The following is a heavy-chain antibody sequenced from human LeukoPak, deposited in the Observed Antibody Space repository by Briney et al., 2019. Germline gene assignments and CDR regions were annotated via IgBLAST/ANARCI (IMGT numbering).Heavy chain of an antibody. D-gene: IGHD2-2*01. Sequence: SETLSLTCTVSGGSISSYYWSWIRQPAGKGLEWIGRIYTSGSTNYNPSLKSRVTMSVDTSKNQFSLKLSSVTAADTAVYYCARDSAVEGRQLLSPQYYYYGMDVWGQGTTVTVSS. CDR2: IYTSGST. CDR1: GGSISSYY. CDR3: ARDSAVEGRQLLSPQYYYYGMDV. V-gene: IGHV4-4*07. J-gene: IGHJ6*02.